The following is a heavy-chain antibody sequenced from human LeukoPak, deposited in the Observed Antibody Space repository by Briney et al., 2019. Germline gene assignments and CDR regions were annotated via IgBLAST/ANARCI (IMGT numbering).Heavy chain of an antibody. CDR3: ARDYYGSGSYPY. J-gene: IGHJ4*02. V-gene: IGHV3-48*03. D-gene: IGHD3-10*01. CDR1: GFTFSSYE. CDR2: ISSSGSTI. Sequence: GGSLRLSCAASGFTFSSYEMNWVRQAPGKGLEWVSYISSSGSTIYYADSVKGRFTISRDNAKNSLYLQINSLRAEDTAVYYCARDYYGSGSYPYWGQGTLVTVSS.